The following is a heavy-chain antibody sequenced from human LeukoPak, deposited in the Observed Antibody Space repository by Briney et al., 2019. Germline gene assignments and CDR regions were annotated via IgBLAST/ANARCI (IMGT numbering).Heavy chain of an antibody. V-gene: IGHV3-21*01. D-gene: IGHD2-21*02. CDR3: ARDTVVVTAIFDY. J-gene: IGHJ4*02. Sequence: PGGSLRLSCAASGFTFSSYSMNWVRQAPGKGLEWVSSISSSSSYIYYADSVKGRFTISRDNAKNSLYLQMSSLRAEDTAVYYCARDTVVVTAIFDYWGQGTLVTVSS. CDR2: ISSSSSYI. CDR1: GFTFSSYS.